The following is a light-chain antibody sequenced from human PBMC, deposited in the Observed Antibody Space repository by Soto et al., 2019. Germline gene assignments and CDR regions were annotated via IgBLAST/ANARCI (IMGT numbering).Light chain of an antibody. CDR2: AAS. V-gene: IGKV3-20*01. CDR1: QSVNSNF. J-gene: IGKJ2*01. Sequence: ETVMTQSPGTLSLSPGERATLSCRASQSVNSNFLAWYQQKPGQAPRLLIYAASTRATGIPDRFSGSRSETDFTLTISRLEPEDFAVYYCQHYGSSPPNTFGQGTKLEFK. CDR3: QHYGSSPPNT.